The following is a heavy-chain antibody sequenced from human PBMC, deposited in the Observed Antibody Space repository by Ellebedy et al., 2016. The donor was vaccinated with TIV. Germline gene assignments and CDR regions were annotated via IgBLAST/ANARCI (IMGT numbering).Heavy chain of an antibody. CDR3: ARARSSGWLHTPDY. J-gene: IGHJ4*02. CDR1: GYTFTSYY. CDR2: INPSGGTT. Sequence: AASVKVSCKASGYTFTSYYMHWVRQAPGQGLEWMGIINPSGGTTTYAQKLQGRVTMTRDTSTSTVYMELSSLRSDDTAVSYCARARSSGWLHTPDYWGQGTLVTVSS. V-gene: IGHV1-46*04. D-gene: IGHD6-19*01.